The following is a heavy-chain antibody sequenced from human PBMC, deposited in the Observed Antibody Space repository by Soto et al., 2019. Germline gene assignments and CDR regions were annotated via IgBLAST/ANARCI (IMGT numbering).Heavy chain of an antibody. D-gene: IGHD6-19*01. J-gene: IGHJ4*02. V-gene: IGHV3-74*01. CDR2: INSYGRSR. Sequence: GSLRSSGAAAGISLSGYWMHWVRQVTVQGLVWVSRINSYGRSRGYADSVKVRFTICRDNAKNTLYLRMNSLRVDDTAVYYWARGSQSSGAPQADWGQGTLVTVAA. CDR1: GISLSGYW. CDR3: ARGSQSSGAPQAD.